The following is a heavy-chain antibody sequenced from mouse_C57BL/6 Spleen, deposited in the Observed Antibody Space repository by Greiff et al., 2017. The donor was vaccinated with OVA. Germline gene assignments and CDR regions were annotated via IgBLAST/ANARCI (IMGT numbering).Heavy chain of an antibody. CDR3: ARHEEEGKLGEWYFDY. D-gene: IGHD4-1*01. J-gene: IGHJ2*01. V-gene: IGHV1-62-2*01. CDR2: FYPGSGSI. CDR1: GYTFTEYT. Sequence: VQLQQSGAELVKPGASVKLSCKASGYTFTEYTIHWVKQRSGQGLEWIGWFYPGSGSIKYNEKFKDKATLTADKSSSTVYMELSRLTSEESAGYFCARHEEEGKLGEWYFDYWGQGTTLTVSS.